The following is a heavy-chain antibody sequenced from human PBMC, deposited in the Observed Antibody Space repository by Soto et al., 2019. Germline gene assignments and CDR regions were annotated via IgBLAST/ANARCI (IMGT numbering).Heavy chain of an antibody. J-gene: IGHJ4*02. V-gene: IGHV4-39*07. Sequence: PSETLSLTCTVSGGSITGGSISSTTYYWGWMRQPPGKGLEWIASFFIGGNTYYNPSLKSRVTISVDTSKNQFSLKLSSVTAADTAVYYCARGSTGYSSSWYRYWGQGTLVTVSS. D-gene: IGHD6-13*01. CDR1: GGSITGGSISSTTYY. CDR3: ARGSTGYSSSWYRY. CDR2: FFIGGNT.